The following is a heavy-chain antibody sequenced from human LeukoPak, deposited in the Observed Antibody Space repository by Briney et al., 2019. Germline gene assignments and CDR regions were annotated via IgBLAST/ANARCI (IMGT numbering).Heavy chain of an antibody. V-gene: IGHV4-4*07. CDR3: SRDQRYCDSSGYYPSYWYFDL. CDR1: GGSICSYY. CDR2: IYTSGCT. J-gene: IGHJ2*01. Sequence: PSETLSLTCTVSGGSICSYYWSWLRQPAGKGLEWIGRIYTSGCTNYNPSLESRVTMSVDTSKNQFSLKLIPVTAADPAVYYCSRDQRYCDSSGYYPSYWYFDLWGRGTLLTVSS. D-gene: IGHD3-22*01.